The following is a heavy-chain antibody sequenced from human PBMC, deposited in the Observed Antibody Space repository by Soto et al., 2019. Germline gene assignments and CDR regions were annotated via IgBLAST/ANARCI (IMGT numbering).Heavy chain of an antibody. V-gene: IGHV3-23*01. Sequence: GGSLRLSCAASGFTFSSYSMSWVRQAPGKGLEWVSGFRTGGDDGTTYYADSVKGRFTISRDNSKNTLFLQMNSLRAEDTAIYYCAKKVNSGPGSQYFDFRGQRTLVSVSS. CDR1: GFTFSSYS. D-gene: IGHD3-10*01. CDR3: AKKVNSGPGSQYFDF. CDR2: FRTGGDDGTT. J-gene: IGHJ4*02.